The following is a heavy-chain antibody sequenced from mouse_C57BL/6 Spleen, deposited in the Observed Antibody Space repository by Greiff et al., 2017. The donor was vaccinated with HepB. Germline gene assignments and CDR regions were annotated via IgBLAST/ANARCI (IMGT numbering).Heavy chain of an antibody. CDR1: GFTFSSYA. CDR2: ISDGGSYT. J-gene: IGHJ4*01. D-gene: IGHD1-1*01. Sequence: EVQRVESGGGLVKPGGSLKLSCAASGFTFSSYAMSWVRQTPEKRLEWVATISDGGSYTYYPDNVKGRFTISRDNAKNNLYLQMSHLKSEDTAMYYCARRYGSSYDYAMDYWGQGTSVTVSS. V-gene: IGHV5-4*01. CDR3: ARRYGSSYDYAMDY.